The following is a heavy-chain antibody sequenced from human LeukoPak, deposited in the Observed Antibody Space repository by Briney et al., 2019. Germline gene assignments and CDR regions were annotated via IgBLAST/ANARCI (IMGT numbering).Heavy chain of an antibody. Sequence: GGSLRLSCAAPGFTFINNAMTWVRQAPGKGLEWVSPISGSGSNTYYAASVKGRFTISRDNSKNTLYLRMNSLRAEDTAVYYCAKDRESVLPADATADWGQGTLVTVSS. CDR1: GFTFINNA. J-gene: IGHJ4*02. CDR3: AKDRESVLPADATAD. V-gene: IGHV3-23*01. D-gene: IGHD2-2*01. CDR2: ISGSGSNT.